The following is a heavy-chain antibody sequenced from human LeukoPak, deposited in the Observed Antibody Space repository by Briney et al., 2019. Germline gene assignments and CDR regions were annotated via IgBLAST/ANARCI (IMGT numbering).Heavy chain of an antibody. J-gene: IGHJ4*02. Sequence: PGGSLRLSCAASGFAFSSYWVHGVRQTPGKGLVWVSRINGDGSSTSYADCVKGRFTISRDNAKNTLYLQMNSLRAEDTAAYHCVRWSYSSTSNWGQGTLVTVSS. CDR1: GFAFSSYW. CDR3: VRWSYSSTSN. V-gene: IGHV3-74*01. D-gene: IGHD6-13*01. CDR2: INGDGSST.